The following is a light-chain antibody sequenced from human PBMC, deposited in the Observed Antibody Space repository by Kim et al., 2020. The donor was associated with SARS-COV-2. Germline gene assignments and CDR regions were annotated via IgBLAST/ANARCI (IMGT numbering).Light chain of an antibody. Sequence: DIQMTQSPSLVSASVGDTVTITCRASQGISSWLAWYQQKPEKALKSLIYAESSLQSGVPSRFSGSGSGTDFTLTINSLQPEDFATYYCQQYDSYPRTFGQGTKVDI. CDR3: QQYDSYPRT. J-gene: IGKJ1*01. CDR2: AES. V-gene: IGKV1D-16*01. CDR1: QGISSW.